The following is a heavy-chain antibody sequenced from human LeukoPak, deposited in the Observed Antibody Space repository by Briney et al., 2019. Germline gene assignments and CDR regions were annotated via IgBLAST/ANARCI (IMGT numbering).Heavy chain of an antibody. D-gene: IGHD3-22*01. Sequence: GGALRLSCAASGFTFSDYYMSWIRQAPGKGVEGVSYISSSGSTIYYADSVKGRFPLSRDNAKNSLYLQMNSLRAEDTAVYYCARVLEITMIVVRAFDIWGQGTMVTVSS. CDR3: ARVLEITMIVVRAFDI. J-gene: IGHJ3*02. CDR1: GFTFSDYY. V-gene: IGHV3-11*04. CDR2: ISSSGSTI.